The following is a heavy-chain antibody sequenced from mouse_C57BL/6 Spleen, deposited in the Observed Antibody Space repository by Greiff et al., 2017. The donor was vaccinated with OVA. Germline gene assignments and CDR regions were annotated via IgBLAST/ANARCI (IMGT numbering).Heavy chain of an antibody. V-gene: IGHV7-3*01. CDR1: GFTFTDYY. CDR2: IRNKANGYTT. J-gene: IGHJ3*01. Sequence: EVQLVESGGGLVQPGGSLSLSCAASGFTFTDYYMSWVRQPPGKALEWLGFIRNKANGYTTEYSASVKGRFTISRDNSQSILYLQMNALRAEDSATYYCASPLGVYDYDENLFAYWGQGTLVTVSA. CDR3: ASPLGVYDYDENLFAY. D-gene: IGHD2-4*01.